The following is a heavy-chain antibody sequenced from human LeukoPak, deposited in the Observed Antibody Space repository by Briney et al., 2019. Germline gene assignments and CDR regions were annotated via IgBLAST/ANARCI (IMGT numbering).Heavy chain of an antibody. CDR3: AKEELYYYGSGTYYTLAPFDY. V-gene: IGHV3-23*01. J-gene: IGHJ4*02. Sequence: GGSLRLSCEASGYIFSSYAMSWVRQAPGKGLEWVSVISNSGATTDYADSVKGRFTISRDNSKNTLSLQMNSLRAEDTAVYYCAKEELYYYGSGTYYTLAPFDYWGQGTLVTVSS. D-gene: IGHD3-10*01. CDR2: ISNSGATT. CDR1: GYIFSSYA.